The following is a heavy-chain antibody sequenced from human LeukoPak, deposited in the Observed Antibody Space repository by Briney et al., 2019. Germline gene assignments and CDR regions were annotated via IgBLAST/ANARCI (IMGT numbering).Heavy chain of an antibody. CDR1: GDTVSSNSAA. CDR2: TYYRSKWYY. CDR3: ARGFALDF. J-gene: IGHJ3*01. Sequence: SQTLSLTCDISGDTVSSNSAAWNWIRQSPSRGLEWLGRTYYRSKWYYDHAVSVKSRITISPDTSKNQFSLQPNSVTADDTAVYYCARGFALDFWGQGTMVTVSS. V-gene: IGHV6-1*01.